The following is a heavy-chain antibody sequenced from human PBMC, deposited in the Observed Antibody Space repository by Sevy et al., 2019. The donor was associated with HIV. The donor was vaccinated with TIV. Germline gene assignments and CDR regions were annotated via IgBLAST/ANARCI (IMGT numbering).Heavy chain of an antibody. CDR1: GYTFSNYW. D-gene: IGHD6-13*01. J-gene: IGHJ4*02. CDR2: VNSDGSST. V-gene: IGHV3-74*01. CDR3: VAANSWEDY. Sequence: GGSLRLSCEGSGYTFSNYWMHWVRQAPGKGLECVSRVNSDGSSTTYADSVKGRFTISRDNAENTMSLQMNSLRAEDTALYYCVAANSWEDYWGQGTLVTVSS.